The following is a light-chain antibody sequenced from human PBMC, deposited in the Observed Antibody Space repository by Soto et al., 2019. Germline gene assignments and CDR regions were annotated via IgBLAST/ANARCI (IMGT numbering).Light chain of an antibody. Sequence: SLSPGERATLSCRASQFIPIHLAWYQQKPGQPPRLLIYDAFNRAAGIPARFSGSGSGTDFTLTISRLEPEDFAVYYCQQYGSSPWTFGQGTKVDIK. V-gene: IGKV3-20*01. CDR2: DAF. CDR1: QFIPIH. J-gene: IGKJ1*01. CDR3: QQYGSSPWT.